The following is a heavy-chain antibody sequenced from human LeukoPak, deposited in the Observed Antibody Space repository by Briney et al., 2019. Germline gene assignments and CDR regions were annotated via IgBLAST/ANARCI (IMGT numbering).Heavy chain of an antibody. D-gene: IGHD1-26*01. Sequence: GGSLRLSCAASGFTFSNYEMHWVRQAPGKGLEWVSSISSSSSYIYYADSVKGRFTISRDNAKNSLYLQMNSLRAEDTAVYYCARDRWELPPFDYWGQGTLVTVSS. J-gene: IGHJ4*02. V-gene: IGHV3-21*01. CDR2: ISSSSSYI. CDR3: ARDRWELPPFDY. CDR1: GFTFSNYE.